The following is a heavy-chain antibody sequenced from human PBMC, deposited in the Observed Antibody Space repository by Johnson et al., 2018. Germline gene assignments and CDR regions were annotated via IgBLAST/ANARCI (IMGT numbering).Heavy chain of an antibody. Sequence: QVQLVHSGAEVMTPGASVKVSCQASGYAFTKYGVSWVRQAPGQGLEWVGWISVYHGNTNYAPKFQGRVTLTTDTYTSTADMELRSLISDDPAVYYCAWRLAVPGDKPDYYYYYMDVWGKGTTVTVSS. CDR1: GYAFTKYG. J-gene: IGHJ6*03. CDR3: AWRLAVPGDKPDYYYYYMDV. V-gene: IGHV1-18*01. D-gene: IGHD6-19*01. CDR2: ISVYHGNT.